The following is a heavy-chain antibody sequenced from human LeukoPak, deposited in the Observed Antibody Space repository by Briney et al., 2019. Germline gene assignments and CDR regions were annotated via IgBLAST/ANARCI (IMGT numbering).Heavy chain of an antibody. CDR3: ARDVRFGELSAYYFGMDV. CDR2: ISAYNGNT. V-gene: IGHV1-18*01. J-gene: IGHJ6*02. Sequence: ASVKVSCKASGYTFTSYVISWVRQAPGQGLEWMGWISAYNGNTNNAQKLQGRVTMTTDTSTSTAYMELRSLRSDDTAVYYCARDVRFGELSAYYFGMDVWGQGTTVTVSS. CDR1: GYTFTSYV. D-gene: IGHD3-10*01.